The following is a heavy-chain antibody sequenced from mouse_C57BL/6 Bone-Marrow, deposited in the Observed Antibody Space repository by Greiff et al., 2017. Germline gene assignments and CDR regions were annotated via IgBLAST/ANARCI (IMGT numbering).Heavy chain of an antibody. J-gene: IGHJ2*01. V-gene: IGHV10-3*01. Sequence: EVKLVESGGGLVQPKGSLKLSCAASGFTFNTYAMHWVRQAPGKGLEWVARIRSKSSNYATNYADSVKDRFTISRDDAQSMLYLQMNNLKTEDTAMYYCVREGYDCTVNYFDYWGQGTTLTVSS. CDR2: IRSKSSNYAT. D-gene: IGHD2-4*01. CDR3: VREGYDCTVNYFDY. CDR1: GFTFNTYA.